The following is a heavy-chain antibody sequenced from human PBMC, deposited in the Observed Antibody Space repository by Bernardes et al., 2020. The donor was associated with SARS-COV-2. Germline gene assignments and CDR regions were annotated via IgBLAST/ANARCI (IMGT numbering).Heavy chain of an antibody. CDR1: GGSFTDYY. V-gene: IGHV4-34*01. CDR3: ARGGRAPGVLYYYNGLDV. J-gene: IGHJ6*02. CDR2: THHSGST. Sequence: SETLSLTCAVSGGSFTDYYWNCIRQSPGKWLEWIGATHHSGSTTYNPSLQSRVTISVDTSKNQFSLKLTSVTAADTGIYWCARGGRAPGVLYYYNGLDVWGRGTTVTVS. D-gene: IGHD3-10*01.